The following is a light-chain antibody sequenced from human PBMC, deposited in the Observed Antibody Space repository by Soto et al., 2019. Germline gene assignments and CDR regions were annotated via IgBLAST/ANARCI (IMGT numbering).Light chain of an antibody. V-gene: IGKV1-5*01. Sequence: DIQMTQSPSTLSASVGDRVTITWRASQSISSWLAWYQQKPGKAPKLLIYDASSLESGVPSRFSGSGSGTEFTLTIASLQPDDFATYYCQQYETFSGTFGPGTKVDIK. CDR1: QSISSW. CDR2: DAS. J-gene: IGKJ1*01. CDR3: QQYETFSGT.